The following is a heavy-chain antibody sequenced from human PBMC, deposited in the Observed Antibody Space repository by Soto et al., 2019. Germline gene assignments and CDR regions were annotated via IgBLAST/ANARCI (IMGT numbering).Heavy chain of an antibody. CDR2: INTYNGNT. J-gene: IGHJ3*02. D-gene: IGHD6-13*01. Sequence: DPLVQSGVEVKKPGASVKVSCKASGYTFTNYGISWVRQAPGQGLEWMGWINTYNGNTNYAQKVQGRVTMTTETSTSTAYMELRSLRSDDTAVYYCARDLLYSTRSTVRFDIWGQGTMLTVSS. V-gene: IGHV1-18*01. CDR1: GYTFTNYG. CDR3: ARDLLYSTRSTVRFDI.